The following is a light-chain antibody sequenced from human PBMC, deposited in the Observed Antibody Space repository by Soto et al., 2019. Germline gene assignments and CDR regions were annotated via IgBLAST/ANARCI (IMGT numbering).Light chain of an antibody. V-gene: IGLV1-44*01. CDR3: AAWDDSLTGPNYV. CDR1: SSNIGSNT. CDR2: SNN. Sequence: QSVLTQPPSASGTPGQRVTISCSGSSSNIGSNTVNWYQQLPGTAPKLLIYSNNQRPSGVPDRFSGSKSGTSASLAISGLQSEDEADYYCAAWDDSLTGPNYVFGTGTKVTDL. J-gene: IGLJ1*01.